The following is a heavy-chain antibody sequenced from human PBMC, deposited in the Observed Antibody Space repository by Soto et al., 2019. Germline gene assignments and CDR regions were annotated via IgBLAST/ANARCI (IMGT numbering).Heavy chain of an antibody. Sequence: EVQLVESGGGLVKPGGSLRLSCAASGFTFSSYSMNWVRQAPGKGLERVSSIRSSSSYIYYADSVKGRFTIAIDNVKNSLYLQRNSPRAEDTAVYYCARDAVVVVAATHDAFDIWGQGTMVTVSS. CDR1: GFTFSSYS. V-gene: IGHV3-21*01. CDR2: IRSSSSYI. D-gene: IGHD2-15*01. CDR3: ARDAVVVVAATHDAFDI. J-gene: IGHJ3*02.